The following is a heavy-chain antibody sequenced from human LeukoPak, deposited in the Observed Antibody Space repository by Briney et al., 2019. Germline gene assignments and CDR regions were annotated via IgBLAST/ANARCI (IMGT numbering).Heavy chain of an antibody. J-gene: IGHJ4*02. CDR3: ASPVARHPPFDH. V-gene: IGHV3-11*04. CDR2: ISSSGSTI. Sequence: GGSLRLSCAASGFTFSDYYMSWIRQAPGKGLEWVSYISSSGSTIYYADSVKGRFTISRDNAKNSLYLQMHSLRAEDTAVYYCASPVARHPPFDHWGQGTLVTVSS. CDR1: GFTFSDYY. D-gene: IGHD6-6*01.